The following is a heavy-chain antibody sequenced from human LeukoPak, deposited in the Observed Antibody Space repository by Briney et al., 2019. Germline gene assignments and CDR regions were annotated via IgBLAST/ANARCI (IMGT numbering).Heavy chain of an antibody. Sequence: GGSLRLSCAVSGFTVSNIYMSWVRQAPGKGLEWVSVIYSSGTTYYADSVKGRFTISRDNSKNTLYLQMNSLRAEDTAVYYCARDNNRGYYGMDVWGQGTTVTVSS. CDR3: ARDNNRGYYGMDV. CDR2: IYSSGTT. V-gene: IGHV3-53*01. J-gene: IGHJ6*02. D-gene: IGHD1-14*01. CDR1: GFTVSNIY.